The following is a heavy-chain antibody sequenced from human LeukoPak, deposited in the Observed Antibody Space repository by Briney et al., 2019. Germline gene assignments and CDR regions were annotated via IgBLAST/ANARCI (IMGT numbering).Heavy chain of an antibody. CDR1: GYTFTGYY. CDR3: ARGVFDWYEEF. V-gene: IGHV1-2*02. Sequence: SVKVSCKASGYTFTGYYMHWVRQAPGQGLEWMGWINPNSGGTNYAQNLQGRVTMTTDTSTSTAYLEVRSLRSDDTAVYYCARGVFDWYEEFWGQGTLVTVSS. D-gene: IGHD2-21*01. CDR2: INPNSGGT. J-gene: IGHJ4*02.